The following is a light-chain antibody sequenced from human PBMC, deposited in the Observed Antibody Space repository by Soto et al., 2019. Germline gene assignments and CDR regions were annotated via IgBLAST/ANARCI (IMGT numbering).Light chain of an antibody. CDR3: SSYTINTHVV. J-gene: IGLJ2*01. Sequence: QSALTQPASVSGSPGQSITISCTGTSSDVGGYNYVSWYQQHPGKAPKLMIYEVSNRPSGLSNRFSGSKSGNTASLTISGLQAEDEADYYCSSYTINTHVVFGGGTKLTVL. CDR1: SSDVGGYNY. V-gene: IGLV2-14*01. CDR2: EVS.